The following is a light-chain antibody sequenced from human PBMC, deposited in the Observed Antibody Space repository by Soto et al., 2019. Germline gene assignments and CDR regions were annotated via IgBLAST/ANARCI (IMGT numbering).Light chain of an antibody. Sequence: EIGMTQSPATLSVSSGERATPSCRASQSVSSNLAWYQQKPGQAPRLLIYGASTRATGIPARFSGSGSGTEFTLTISSLQSEDFAVYYCQQYNNWPRTFGQGTKVEIK. CDR1: QSVSSN. J-gene: IGKJ1*01. V-gene: IGKV3-15*01. CDR2: GAS. CDR3: QQYNNWPRT.